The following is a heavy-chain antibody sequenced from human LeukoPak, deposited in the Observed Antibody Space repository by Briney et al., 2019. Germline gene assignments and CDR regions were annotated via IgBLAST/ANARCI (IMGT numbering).Heavy chain of an antibody. D-gene: IGHD4-11*01. CDR2: INHSGST. CDR3: ARGPTTVSPFDP. CDR1: GGSFSGYY. V-gene: IGHV4-34*01. J-gene: IGHJ5*02. Sequence: ASETLSLTCAVYGGSFSGYYWSWIRQPPGKGLEWIGEINHSGSTNYNPSLKSRVTISVDTSKNQFSLKLSSVTAADTAVYYCARGPTTVSPFDPWGQGTLVTVSS.